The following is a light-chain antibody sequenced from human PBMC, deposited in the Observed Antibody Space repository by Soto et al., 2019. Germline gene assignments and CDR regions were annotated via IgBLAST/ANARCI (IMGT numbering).Light chain of an antibody. CDR1: QGIGNA. CDR2: GAS. V-gene: IGKV1-6*02. J-gene: IGKJ1*01. CDR3: LQDINFPWT. Sequence: AIHMTQSPSSLSASVGHRGTSSCLASQGIGNALGWYQQNPGKPPKVLIHGASNLQRGVPPRFSGSGSGTDFTLAISSLQPEDSATYYCLQDINFPWTFGQGTKVDIK.